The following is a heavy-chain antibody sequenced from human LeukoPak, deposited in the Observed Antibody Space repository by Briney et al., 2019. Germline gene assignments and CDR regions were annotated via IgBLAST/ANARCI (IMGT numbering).Heavy chain of an antibody. CDR3: ARGYGSGSYWWFDP. V-gene: IGHV1-69*05. CDR1: GGTFSSYA. D-gene: IGHD3-10*01. Sequence: EASVKVSCKASGGTFSSYAISWVRQAPGQGLEWMGGIIPIFGTADYAQKFQGRVTITTDESTSTAYMELSSLRSEDTAVYYCARGYGSGSYWWFDPWGQGTLVTVSS. J-gene: IGHJ5*02. CDR2: IIPIFGTA.